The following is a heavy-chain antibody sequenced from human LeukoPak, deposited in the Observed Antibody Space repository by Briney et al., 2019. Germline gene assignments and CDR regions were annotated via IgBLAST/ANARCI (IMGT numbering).Heavy chain of an antibody. D-gene: IGHD3-22*01. CDR1: GYTFTSYD. J-gene: IGHJ4*02. Sequence: PGASVKVSCKAPGYTFTSYDINWVRQATGQGLEWMGWMNPNSGNTGYAQKFQGRVTMTRNTSINTAYMELSSLRSEDTAVYYCARASYDSSGYYYDYWGQGTLVTVSS. CDR3: ARASYDSSGYYYDY. CDR2: MNPNSGNT. V-gene: IGHV1-8*01.